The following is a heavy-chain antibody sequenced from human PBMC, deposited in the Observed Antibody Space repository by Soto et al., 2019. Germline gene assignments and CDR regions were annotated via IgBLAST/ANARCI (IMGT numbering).Heavy chain of an antibody. CDR3: ARNPGKVLEWLLGYYYYGMDV. J-gene: IGHJ6*02. V-gene: IGHV1-8*01. Sequence: ASVTVSCKASVYTFTSYDMNWVRLAPGQGLEWMGWMNPNSGNTGYAQKFQGRVTMTRNTSISTAYMELSSLRSEDTAVYYCARNPGKVLEWLLGYYYYGMDVWGQGTTVTVSS. CDR1: VYTFTSYD. CDR2: MNPNSGNT. D-gene: IGHD3-3*01.